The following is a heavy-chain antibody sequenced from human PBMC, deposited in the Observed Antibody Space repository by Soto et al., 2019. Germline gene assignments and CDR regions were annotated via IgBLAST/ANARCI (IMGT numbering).Heavy chain of an antibody. CDR2: IDPSDSYT. V-gene: IGHV5-10-1*01. Sequence: GESLKISCQGSGYSFTSYWISLVRQMPGKGLEWMGRIDPSDSYTNYSPSFQGHVTISADKSISTAYLQWSSLKASDTAMYYCARQDFTRASGDHYGMDVWGQGTTVTVSS. J-gene: IGHJ6*02. CDR1: GYSFTSYW. CDR3: ARQDFTRASGDHYGMDV. D-gene: IGHD2-15*01.